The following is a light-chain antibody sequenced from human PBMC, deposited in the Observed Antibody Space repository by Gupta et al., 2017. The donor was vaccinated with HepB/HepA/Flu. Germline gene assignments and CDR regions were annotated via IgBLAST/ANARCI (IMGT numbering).Light chain of an antibody. Sequence: IQLTQSPSFLSASVGDRVTITCRASQVISNYLGCYQQKPGKAPKFLIYDASTLQSGVPSRFIGSGSGKEFPLTISSLQPEDLATYYCQQLKSYPLTFGGGTKVEIK. CDR1: QVISNY. J-gene: IGKJ4*01. CDR3: QQLKSYPLT. CDR2: DAS. V-gene: IGKV1-9*01.